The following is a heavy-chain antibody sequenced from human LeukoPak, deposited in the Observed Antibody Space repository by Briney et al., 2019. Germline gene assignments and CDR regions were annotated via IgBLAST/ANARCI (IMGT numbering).Heavy chain of an antibody. J-gene: IGHJ6*03. CDR1: GFTYSSYA. D-gene: IGHD6-19*01. CDR3: AKYSSGWYVDGDYYYYMDV. CDR2: ITGSGGST. Sequence: GGSLRLSCAASGFTYSSYAMSWVRQAPGKGLEWVSAITGSGGSTYYADSVKGRFTISRDNSKNTLYLQMNSLRAEDTAVYYCAKYSSGWYVDGDYYYYMDVWGKGTTVTVSS. V-gene: IGHV3-23*01.